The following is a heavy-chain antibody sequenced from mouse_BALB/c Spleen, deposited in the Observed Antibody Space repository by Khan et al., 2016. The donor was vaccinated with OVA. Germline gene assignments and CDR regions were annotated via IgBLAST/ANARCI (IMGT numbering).Heavy chain of an antibody. J-gene: IGHJ3*01. Sequence: VQLQQSGAELVKPGASVKLSCTASGFNIKDTYMHWVKQRPEQGLEWIGRIDPANGNTKYDPKFQGKATITADTSSKTAYLQLSSLTSEDTAVYYCARGGYGNYEVAYWGHETLVTVSA. CDR3: ARGGYGNYEVAY. V-gene: IGHV14-3*02. CDR1: GFNIKDTY. D-gene: IGHD2-10*02. CDR2: IDPANGNT.